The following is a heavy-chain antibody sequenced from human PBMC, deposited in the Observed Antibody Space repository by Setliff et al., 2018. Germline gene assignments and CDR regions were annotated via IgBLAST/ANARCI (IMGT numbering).Heavy chain of an antibody. J-gene: IGHJ4*02. CDR3: AKDQGTGYCSGGSCYLFEH. V-gene: IGHV3-30*02. Sequence: GGSLRLSCAASGFTSNMYGVHWVRQAPGRGLEWVAYVRHDGSNENYADSVKGRFTVSRDNSRNTLFLQMNSLTAEDTAVYYCAKDQGTGYCSGGSCYLFEHWGQGVQVTVSS. CDR2: VRHDGSNE. CDR1: GFTSNMYG. D-gene: IGHD2-15*01.